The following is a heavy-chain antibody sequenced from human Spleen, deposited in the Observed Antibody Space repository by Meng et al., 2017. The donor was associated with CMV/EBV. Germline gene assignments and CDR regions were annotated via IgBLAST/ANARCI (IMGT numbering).Heavy chain of an antibody. J-gene: IGHJ5*02. V-gene: IGHV4-61*01. CDR1: GGSVSSGTYY. Sequence: SETLSLTCTVSGGSVSSGTYYWSWIRQSPGKGLEWIGYIYYSGSTKYNPSLKSRVTISVDMSKNQFSLKLSSVTAANTAVYYCASLPGIAAFFFDPWGQGTLVTVSS. D-gene: IGHD6-13*01. CDR3: ASLPGIAAFFFDP. CDR2: IYYSGST.